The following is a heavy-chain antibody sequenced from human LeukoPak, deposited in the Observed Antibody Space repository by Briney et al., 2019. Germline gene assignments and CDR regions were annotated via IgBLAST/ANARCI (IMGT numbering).Heavy chain of an antibody. CDR3: AKRGGYETMAAFDY. D-gene: IGHD3-10*01. Sequence: GGSLRLSCAASGFTFSSYWMSWVRQAPGKGLEWVSAISPGGSDTYYADSVRGRFTISRDNSKNTLYLQMSSLRAEGSAVYYCAKRGGYETMAAFDYWGQGTLVTVSS. V-gene: IGHV3-23*01. J-gene: IGHJ4*02. CDR1: GFTFSSYW. CDR2: ISPGGSDT.